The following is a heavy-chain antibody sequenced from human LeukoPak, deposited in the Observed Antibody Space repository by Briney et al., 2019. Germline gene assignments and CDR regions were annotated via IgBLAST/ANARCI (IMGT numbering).Heavy chain of an antibody. J-gene: IGHJ3*02. CDR2: IYSGGST. CDR1: GCTVSSNY. V-gene: IGHV3-53*01. D-gene: IGHD3-10*01. CDR3: ARAPPAGLSSGIYRGEAFDI. Sequence: GGSLRLSCAASGCTVSSNYRSWVRQAPGKGLEWVSVIYSGGSTYYADSVKGRFTISRDNSKNTLYLQMNSLRAEDTAVYYCARAPPAGLSSGIYRGEAFDIWGQGAMVTVSS.